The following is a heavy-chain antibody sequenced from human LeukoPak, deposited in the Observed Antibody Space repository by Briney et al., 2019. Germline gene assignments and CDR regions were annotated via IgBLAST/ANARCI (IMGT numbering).Heavy chain of an antibody. Sequence: GESLKISCKGSGYSFTNYWIGWVRQMPGKGLEWMGIIYPGDSDTRYSPSFQGQVTISADKSISTAYLQWSSLKASDTAMYYCARRDDYVTDAFDIWGQGTMVTVSS. V-gene: IGHV5-51*01. CDR2: IYPGDSDT. CDR1: GYSFTNYW. D-gene: IGHD3-16*01. CDR3: ARRDDYVTDAFDI. J-gene: IGHJ3*02.